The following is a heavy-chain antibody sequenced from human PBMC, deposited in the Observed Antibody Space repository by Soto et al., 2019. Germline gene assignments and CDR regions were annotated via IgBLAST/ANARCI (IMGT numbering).Heavy chain of an antibody. V-gene: IGHV4-31*03. CDR3: ARVRRGGYCSSTSCPGWFDP. D-gene: IGHD2-2*01. J-gene: IGHJ5*02. CDR2: IYYSGST. Sequence: QVQLQESGPGLVKPSQTLSLTCTVSGGSISSGGYYWSWIRQHPGKGLEWIGYIYYSGSTYYNPSLKSRVTISVDTSKNQFSLKLSSVTAADTAVYYCARVRRGGYCSSTSCPGWFDPCGEGTLVTVSA. CDR1: GGSISSGGYY.